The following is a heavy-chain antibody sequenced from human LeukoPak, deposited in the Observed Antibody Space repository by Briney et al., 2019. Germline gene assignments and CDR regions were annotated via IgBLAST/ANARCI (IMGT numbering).Heavy chain of an antibody. Sequence: PGGSLRLSCAASGFTFSSYWMSWVRQAPGKGLEWVANIKQDGSEKYYVDSVKGRFTISRDNAKNSLYLQMNSLRAEDTAVYYCARDGQDIVVVVAATPPYYYGMDVWGQGTTVTVSS. J-gene: IGHJ6*02. CDR2: IKQDGSEK. V-gene: IGHV3-7*01. D-gene: IGHD2-15*01. CDR1: GFTFSSYW. CDR3: ARDGQDIVVVVAATPPYYYGMDV.